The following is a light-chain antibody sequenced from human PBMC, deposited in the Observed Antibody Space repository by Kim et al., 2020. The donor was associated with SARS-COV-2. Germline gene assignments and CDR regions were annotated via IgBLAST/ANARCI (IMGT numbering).Light chain of an antibody. CDR3: QQANSFPLT. CDR2: GAS. J-gene: IGKJ4*01. Sequence: ASVGDRVTITCRASQGIGYWLAWYQQKAGKAPKLLIYGASNLQSGVPSRFSGSGSGTDFTLTISSLQPEDFATYYCQQANSFPLTFGGGTKVEIK. CDR1: QGIGYW. V-gene: IGKV1-12*01.